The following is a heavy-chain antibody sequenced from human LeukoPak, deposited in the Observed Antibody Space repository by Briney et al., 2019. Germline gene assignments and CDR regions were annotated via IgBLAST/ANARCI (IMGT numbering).Heavy chain of an antibody. J-gene: IGHJ5*02. CDR3: ARAEVVTAIMEWFDH. CDR2: IYTSGST. V-gene: IGHV4-4*07. Sequence: SETLSLTCTVSGGSISSYYWSWIRQPAGKGLEWIGRIYTSGSTNYNPSLKSRVTMSVDTSKNQFSLKLSSVTAADTAVYYCARAEVVTAIMEWFDHWGQGTLVTVSS. D-gene: IGHD2-21*02. CDR1: GGSISSYY.